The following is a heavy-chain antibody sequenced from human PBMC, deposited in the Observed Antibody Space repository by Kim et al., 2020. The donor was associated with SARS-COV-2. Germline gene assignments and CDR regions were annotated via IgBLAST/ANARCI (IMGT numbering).Heavy chain of an antibody. D-gene: IGHD2-21*01. CDR2: ISGSGDST. J-gene: IGHJ4*02. V-gene: IGHV3-23*01. CDR3: AKLIGTPDY. CDR1: GFTLRSNA. Sequence: GGSLRLSCAASGFTLRSNAMSWVRQAPGKGLEWVSSISGSGDSTYYADSVKGRFTISRDNSKNTLYLQMNSLRAEDTAVYYCAKLIGTPDYWGQGTLVTVSS.